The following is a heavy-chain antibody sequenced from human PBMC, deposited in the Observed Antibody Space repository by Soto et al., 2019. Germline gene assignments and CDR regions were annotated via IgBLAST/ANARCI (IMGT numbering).Heavy chain of an antibody. Sequence: GASVKVSCKASGYTFTSYAMNWVRQAPGQGLEWMGWINAYNGNTNYAQKLQGRVTMTTDTSTSTAYMELRSLRSDDTAVYYCARDSVQWLVRGYYFDYWGQGTLVTVSS. CDR2: INAYNGNT. CDR3: ARDSVQWLVRGYYFDY. J-gene: IGHJ4*02. D-gene: IGHD6-19*01. CDR1: GYTFTSYA. V-gene: IGHV1-18*01.